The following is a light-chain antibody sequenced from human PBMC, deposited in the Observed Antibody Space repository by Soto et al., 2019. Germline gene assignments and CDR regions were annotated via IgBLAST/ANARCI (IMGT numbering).Light chain of an antibody. J-gene: IGKJ5*01. CDR1: QSVSSSY. Sequence: EIVFSQSPCSLSLSPGERAPLSCRGSQSVSSSYLAWYQQKPGQAPRLLIYGASSRATGIPARFSGSGSGTDFTLTIARLEPEDFAVYYCQEYDGAPITFGLGTRLEIK. CDR2: GAS. V-gene: IGKV3-20*01. CDR3: QEYDGAPIT.